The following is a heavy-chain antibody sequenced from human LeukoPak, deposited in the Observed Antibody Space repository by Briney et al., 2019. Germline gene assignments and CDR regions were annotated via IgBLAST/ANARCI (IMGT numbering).Heavy chain of an antibody. Sequence: SETLSLTCAVYGGSFSGYYWSWIRQPPGKGLEWIGEINHSGSTDYNPSLKSRVTISIDKSKNHFSLKLTSVTAADTAVYYCAKDQLYDSSIPTDYWGQGTLVTVSS. V-gene: IGHV4-34*01. CDR1: GGSFSGYY. CDR2: INHSGST. CDR3: AKDQLYDSSIPTDY. J-gene: IGHJ4*02. D-gene: IGHD3-22*01.